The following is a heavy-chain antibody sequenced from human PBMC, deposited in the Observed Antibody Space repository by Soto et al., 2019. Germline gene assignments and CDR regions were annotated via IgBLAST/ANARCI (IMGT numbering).Heavy chain of an antibody. J-gene: IGHJ4*02. CDR3: AKVYDSSGYAIFDY. D-gene: IGHD3-22*01. CDR2: ISYDGSNK. Sequence: GGSLGSSCPPLGLPFSSYGMHWARQPPGKGLEWAAIISYDGSNKYYADSVKGRFTISRDNSKNTLYLQMNSLRAEDTAVYYCAKVYDSSGYAIFDYWGQGTLVTVSS. CDR1: GLPFSSYG. V-gene: IGHV3-30*18.